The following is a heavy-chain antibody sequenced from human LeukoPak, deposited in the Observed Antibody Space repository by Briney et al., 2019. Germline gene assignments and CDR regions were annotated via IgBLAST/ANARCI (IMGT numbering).Heavy chain of an antibody. CDR3: AKVFRGPI. V-gene: IGHV3-23*01. Sequence: PGGSLRLSCAASGFTFSSYVMSWVRQAPGKGLEWVSGISNSGSSRYYADSVKGRFTISRDNSKNTLYLQMNSLSADDTAVYYCAKVFRGPIWGPGTMVTVSS. CDR2: ISNSGSSR. D-gene: IGHD3-10*01. J-gene: IGHJ3*02. CDR1: GFTFSSYV.